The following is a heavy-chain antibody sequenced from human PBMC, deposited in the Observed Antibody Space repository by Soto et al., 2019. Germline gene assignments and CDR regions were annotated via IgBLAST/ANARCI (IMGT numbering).Heavy chain of an antibody. Sequence: PGGSLRLSCASSGFTFSSYAMSWVRQAPGKGLEWVSAISGSGGSTYYADSVKGRFTISRDNSKNTLYLQMNSLRAEDTAVYYCAKSGGYSSGYYGSTGDAFDIWGQGTMVTVSS. CDR3: AKSGGYSSGYYGSTGDAFDI. J-gene: IGHJ3*02. V-gene: IGHV3-23*01. CDR2: ISGSGGST. D-gene: IGHD3-22*01. CDR1: GFTFSSYA.